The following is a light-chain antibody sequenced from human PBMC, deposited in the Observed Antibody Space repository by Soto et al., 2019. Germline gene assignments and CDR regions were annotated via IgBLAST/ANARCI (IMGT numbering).Light chain of an antibody. V-gene: IGKV1-39*01. CDR2: AAS. CDR1: QGVSSY. Sequence: DIQMTQYPSTLSASVGDRGTITCRASQGVSSYLNWYKQKPGKAPKLLIYAASSLQSWVPSRFSGSGSGTDFTLTISSLQPEDCATYYCQQSYSTPLTFGGGTKVDIK. CDR3: QQSYSTPLT. J-gene: IGKJ4*01.